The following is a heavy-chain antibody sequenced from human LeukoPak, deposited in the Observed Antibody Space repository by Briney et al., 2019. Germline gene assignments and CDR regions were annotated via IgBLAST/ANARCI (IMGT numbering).Heavy chain of an antibody. V-gene: IGHV4-39*01. CDR3: ARLLYDRSGYYYFDY. CDR1: GGSISSSSYY. D-gene: IGHD3-22*01. J-gene: IGHJ4*02. Sequence: PSETLSLTCTVSGGSISSSSYYWGWIRQPPGKGLDWIGSIYYSGSTYNNPSLKSRVTISVDTSKNQFSLKLSSVTAADTAVYYCARLLYDRSGYYYFDYWGQGTLVTVSS. CDR2: IYYSGST.